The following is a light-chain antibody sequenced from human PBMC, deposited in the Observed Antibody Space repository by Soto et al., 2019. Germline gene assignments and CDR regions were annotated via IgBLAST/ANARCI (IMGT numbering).Light chain of an antibody. J-gene: IGKJ1*01. CDR3: HRYGHSLWT. CDR1: QSVSSKF. V-gene: IGKV3-20*01. Sequence: EIVLTQSPGTLSLSPGERATLSCRASQSVSSKFLAWYQQNPGQAPRLLISGASSRATGVPDRFSGSGSGLDFTLTISRLEPEEFALYYWHRYGHSLWTFGQGTTVEVK. CDR2: GAS.